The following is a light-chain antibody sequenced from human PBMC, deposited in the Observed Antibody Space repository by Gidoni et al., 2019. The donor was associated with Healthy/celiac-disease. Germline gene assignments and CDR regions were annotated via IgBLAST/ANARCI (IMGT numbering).Light chain of an antibody. J-gene: IGLJ2*01. CDR3: NSRDSSGNHLRV. V-gene: IGLV3-19*01. CDR2: GTN. CDR1: SLRSYY. Sequence: SSELTQDPAVSVALGQTVRITCQGDSLRSYYASWYQQKPGQAPVLVSHGTNNRPSGIPDRFSGSSSGNTASLTITGAQAEDEADYYCNSRDSSGNHLRVFGGGTKLTVL.